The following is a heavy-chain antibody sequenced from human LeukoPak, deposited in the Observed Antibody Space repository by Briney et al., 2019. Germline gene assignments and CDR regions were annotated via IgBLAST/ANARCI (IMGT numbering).Heavy chain of an antibody. Sequence: GGSLRLSCAASGFTFSSYSMNWVRQAPGKGLEWVSSISSSSSYIYYADSVKGRFTISRDNAKNSLYLQMSSLRAEDTAVYYCARDNVVVPAAMGNAFDIWGQGTMVTVSS. D-gene: IGHD2-2*01. CDR3: ARDNVVVPAAMGNAFDI. CDR2: ISSSSSYI. V-gene: IGHV3-21*01. J-gene: IGHJ3*02. CDR1: GFTFSSYS.